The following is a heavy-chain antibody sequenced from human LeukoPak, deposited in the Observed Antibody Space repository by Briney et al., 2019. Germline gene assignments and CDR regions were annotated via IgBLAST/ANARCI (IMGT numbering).Heavy chain of an antibody. D-gene: IGHD2-21*02. CDR1: GFTFSSYE. CDR2: ISSSGSTI. V-gene: IGHV3-48*03. J-gene: IGHJ4*02. Sequence: GGSLRLSCAASGFTFSSYEMNWVRQAPGKGLEWVSYISSSGSTIYYADSVKGRFTISRDNSKNRLYLQMNSLRAEDTAVYYCAREGDCGGDCYLHSDYWGQGTLVTVSS. CDR3: AREGDCGGDCYLHSDY.